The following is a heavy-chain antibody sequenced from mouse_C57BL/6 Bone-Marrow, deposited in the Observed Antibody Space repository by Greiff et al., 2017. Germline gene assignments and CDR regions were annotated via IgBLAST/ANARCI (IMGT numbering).Heavy chain of an antibody. CDR1: GYTFTSYW. D-gene: IGHD1-1*01. V-gene: IGHV1-53*01. CDR2: INPSNGGT. J-gene: IGHJ1*03. CDR3: ACPLYYGSSYHRFFDV. Sequence: VQLQQPGTELVKPGASVKLSCKASGYTFTSYWMHWVKQRPGQGLEWIGNINPSNGGTNYNEKFKSKATLTVDKSSSTAYMQLSSLTSEDSAVYYAACPLYYGSSYHRFFDVWGRGTTVTVSS.